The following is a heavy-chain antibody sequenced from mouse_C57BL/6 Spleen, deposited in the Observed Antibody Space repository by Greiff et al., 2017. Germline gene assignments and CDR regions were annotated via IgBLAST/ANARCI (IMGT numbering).Heavy chain of an antibody. CDR1: GYTFTSYG. CDR2: IYPRSGNT. Sequence: VMLVESGAELARPGASVKLSCKASGYTFTSYGISWVKQRTGQGLEWIGEIYPRSGNTYYNEKFKGKATLTADKSSSTAYMELRSLTSEDSAVYFCARVDGSSPYYAMDYWGQGTSVTVSS. V-gene: IGHV1-81*01. J-gene: IGHJ4*01. D-gene: IGHD1-1*01. CDR3: ARVDGSSPYYAMDY.